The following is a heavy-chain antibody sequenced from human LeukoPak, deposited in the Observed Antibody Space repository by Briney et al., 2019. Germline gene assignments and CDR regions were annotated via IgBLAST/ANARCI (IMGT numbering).Heavy chain of an antibody. V-gene: IGHV4-34*01. J-gene: IGHJ4*02. CDR2: INHSGST. CDR1: GGSFSGYY. Sequence: SETLSLTCAVYGGSFSGYYWSWIRQPPGKGLEWIGEINHSGSTNYNPSLKSRVTISVDTSRNQFSLKLSSVTAADTAVYYCARSIGSYYYDSSGYSNWGQGTLVTVSS. CDR3: ARSIGSYYYDSSGYSN. D-gene: IGHD3-22*01.